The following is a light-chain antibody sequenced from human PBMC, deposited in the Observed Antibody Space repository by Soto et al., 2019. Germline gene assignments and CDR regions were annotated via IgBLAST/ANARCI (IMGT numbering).Light chain of an antibody. CDR2: GNS. CDR3: QSYDSSLRGSVV. CDR1: SSNIGAGYD. Sequence: QSVLTQPPSVCGAPGQRVTISRTGSSSNIGAGYDVHWYQQLPGTAPKLIVYGNSNRPSGLPDRFSGSKSGPSASLAITGLQAEDEADYYCQSYDSSLRGSVVFGGGTQLAVL. V-gene: IGLV1-40*01. J-gene: IGLJ2*01.